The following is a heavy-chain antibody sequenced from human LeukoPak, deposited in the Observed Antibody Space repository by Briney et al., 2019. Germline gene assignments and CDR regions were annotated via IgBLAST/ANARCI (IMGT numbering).Heavy chain of an antibody. D-gene: IGHD3-22*01. CDR2: ITSSSYT. J-gene: IGHJ4*02. Sequence: PGGSLRLSCAASGFTFSDYHMSWIRQAPGKGLEWVSYITSSSYTNYADSVKGRFTISRDNAKNSLYLQMNSLRPEDTAVYYCARDAGGYYPDYWGQGTLVTVSS. V-gene: IGHV3-11*06. CDR3: ARDAGGYYPDY. CDR1: GFTFSDYH.